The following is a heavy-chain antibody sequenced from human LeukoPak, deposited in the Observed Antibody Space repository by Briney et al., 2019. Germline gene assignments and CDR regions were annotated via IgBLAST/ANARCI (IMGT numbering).Heavy chain of an antibody. CDR3: AKDAYSSGWARDY. J-gene: IGHJ4*02. CDR1: GFTFSSYG. D-gene: IGHD6-19*01. V-gene: IGHV3-30*18. CDR2: ISYDGSNK. Sequence: GGSLRLSCAASGFTFSSYGMHWVRQAPGKGLEWVAVISYDGSNKYYADSVKGRFTISRDNSKNTLYLQMNSLRAEDTAVYYCAKDAYSSGWARDYWGQGTLVTVSS.